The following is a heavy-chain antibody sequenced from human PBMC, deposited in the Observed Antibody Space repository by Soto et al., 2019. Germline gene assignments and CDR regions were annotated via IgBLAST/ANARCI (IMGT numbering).Heavy chain of an antibody. J-gene: IGHJ4*02. CDR1: GGSFSGYY. CDR3: ARTPRSDVDTAMVTPDFDY. CDR2: INHRGST. Sequence: PSETLSLTCAVYGGSFSGYYWSWIRQPPGKGLEWIGEINHRGSTNYNPSLKSRGSISVDTSKNQFSLKLNSVTAADTAVYYCARTPRSDVDTAMVTPDFDYWGQGTLVTVSS. V-gene: IGHV4-34*01. D-gene: IGHD5-18*01.